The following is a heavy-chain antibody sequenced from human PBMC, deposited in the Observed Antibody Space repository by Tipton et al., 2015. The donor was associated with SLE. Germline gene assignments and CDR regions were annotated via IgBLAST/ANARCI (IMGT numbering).Heavy chain of an antibody. CDR3: ASGIAAAGTGGDY. Sequence: TLSLTCTVSGGSISSYYWSWIRQPAGEGLEWIGRIYTSGSTNYNPSLKSRVTLSVDTSKNQFSLKLSSVTAADTAVYYCASGIAAAGTGGDYWGQGTLVTVSS. V-gene: IGHV4-4*07. CDR1: GGSISSYY. J-gene: IGHJ4*02. CDR2: IYTSGST. D-gene: IGHD6-13*01.